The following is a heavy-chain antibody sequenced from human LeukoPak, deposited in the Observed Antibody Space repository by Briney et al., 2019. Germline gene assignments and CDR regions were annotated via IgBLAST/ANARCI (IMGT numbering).Heavy chain of an antibody. D-gene: IGHD3-22*01. Sequence: ASVKVSCKASGYTFTSYAMNWVRQAPGQGLEWMGWISPYNGNTNYAQKLQGGVTMTTDTSTSTAYMDLRSLRSDDTAVYYCARKLYDSSRYGQTYYFDYWGQGTLVTVSS. J-gene: IGHJ4*02. V-gene: IGHV1-18*01. CDR1: GYTFTSYA. CDR3: ARKLYDSSRYGQTYYFDY. CDR2: ISPYNGNT.